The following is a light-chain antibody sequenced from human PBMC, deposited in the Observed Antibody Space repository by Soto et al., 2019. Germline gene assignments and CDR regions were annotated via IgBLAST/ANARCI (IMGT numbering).Light chain of an antibody. V-gene: IGKV1-39*01. CDR1: QTISSW. CDR3: QQSYSKSRT. J-gene: IGKJ1*01. CDR2: AAS. Sequence: DIQMTQSPSTLSASVGDRVTITCRASQTISSWLAWYQQKPGKAPNLLIYAASSLQSGVPSRFSGSGSGTDFTLTISSLQPEDFATYYCQQSYSKSRTFGQGTKVDIK.